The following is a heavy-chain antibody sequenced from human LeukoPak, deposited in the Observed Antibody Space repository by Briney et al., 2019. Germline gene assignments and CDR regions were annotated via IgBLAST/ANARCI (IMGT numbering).Heavy chain of an antibody. CDR3: ASFRGYSFGLDY. D-gene: IGHD5-18*01. CDR1: GGSISSYY. V-gene: IGHV4-59*08. CDR2: IYYSGST. Sequence: PSETLSLTCTVSGGSISSYYWSWIRQPPGKGLEWIGYIYYSGSTNYNPSLKSRVTISVDTSKNQFSLKLTSVTAADTAVYYCASFRGYSFGLDYWGQGTLVTVSS. J-gene: IGHJ4*02.